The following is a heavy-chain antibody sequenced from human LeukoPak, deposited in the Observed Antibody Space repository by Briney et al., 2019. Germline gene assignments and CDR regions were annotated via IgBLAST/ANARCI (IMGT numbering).Heavy chain of an antibody. J-gene: IGHJ6*03. CDR3: ATTVESGTPSYYYYYMDV. CDR2: VDPEDGET. D-gene: IGHD1-1*01. V-gene: IGHV1-69-2*01. CDR1: GYTFTDYY. Sequence: ASVKVSCKASGYTFTDYYMHWVQQAPGKGLEWMGLVDPEDGETIYAEKFQGRVTITADTSTDTAYMGLSSLRSEDTAVYYCATTVESGTPSYYYYYMDVWGKGTTVTVSS.